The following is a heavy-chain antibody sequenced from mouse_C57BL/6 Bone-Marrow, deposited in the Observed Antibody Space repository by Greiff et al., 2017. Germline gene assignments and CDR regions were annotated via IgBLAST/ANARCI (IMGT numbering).Heavy chain of an antibody. CDR2: IDPETGGT. CDR1: GYTFTDYE. J-gene: IGHJ3*01. CDR3: TRRAWFAY. Sequence: QVQLQQSGAELVRPGASVTLSCKASGYTFTDYEMNWVKQTPVHGLEWIGAIDPETGGTAYNQKFKGKAILTADKSSSTAYMELRSLTSEDSAVYYCTRRAWFAYWGQGTLVTVSA. V-gene: IGHV1-15*01.